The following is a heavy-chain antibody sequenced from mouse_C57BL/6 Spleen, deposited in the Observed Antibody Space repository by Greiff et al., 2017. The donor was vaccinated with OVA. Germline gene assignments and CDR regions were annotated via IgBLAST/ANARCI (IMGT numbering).Heavy chain of an antibody. D-gene: IGHD1-3*01. Sequence: EVKLMESGEGLVKPGGSLKLSCAASGFTFSSYAMSWVRQTPEKRLEWVAYISRGGDYIYYADTVKGRFTISRDNARNTLYLQMSSLKSEDTAMYYCTRDNGDYWGQGTSVTVSS. V-gene: IGHV5-9-1*02. J-gene: IGHJ4*01. CDR1: GFTFSSYA. CDR3: TRDNGDY. CDR2: ISRGGDYI.